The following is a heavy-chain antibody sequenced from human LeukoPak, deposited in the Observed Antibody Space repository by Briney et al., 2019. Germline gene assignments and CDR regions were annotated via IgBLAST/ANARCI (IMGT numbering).Heavy chain of an antibody. CDR1: GGSISSYY. J-gene: IGHJ5*02. V-gene: IGHV4-39*01. CDR3: ARHAGEEYSSGHSNCLYT. D-gene: IGHD5-18*01. CDR2: IFYSGTT. Sequence: SETLSLTCAVSGGSISSYYRGYIRQPPGKGLEWIGSIFYSGTTYYNPSLSSRVTISVDTSKNQFSLKLSCVTAADTAVYYCARHAGEEYSSGHSNCLYTCGPGTLVSVSS.